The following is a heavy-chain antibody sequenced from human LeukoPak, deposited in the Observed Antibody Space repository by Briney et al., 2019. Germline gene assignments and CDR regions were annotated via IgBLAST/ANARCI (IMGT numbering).Heavy chain of an antibody. D-gene: IGHD3-16*01. CDR2: IYYSGST. V-gene: IGHV4-59*01. J-gene: IGHJ5*02. CDR1: GGXIXXXX. CDR3: ARVAVWGSLRYLNWFDP. Sequence: TLXLNCTVSGGXIXXXXWSXIXQPPGKGXXWXXXIYYSGSTNYNPSLKSRVTMSLDTSKNQFSLKLSSVTAAGTAVYYCARVAVWGSLRYLNWFDPWGQGTLVTVSS.